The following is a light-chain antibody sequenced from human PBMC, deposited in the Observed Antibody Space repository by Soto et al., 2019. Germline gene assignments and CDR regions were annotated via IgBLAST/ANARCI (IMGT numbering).Light chain of an antibody. CDR2: EVS. Sequence: QPVLTQSASVSGSPGQSITISCTGSSRDVGNYNLVSWYQQHPGKAPKLMIYEVSKRPSGVANRFSGSKSGNTASLTISGLQAEDEADYYCCSYAGSSTYVVFGGGTKLTVL. CDR3: CSYAGSSTYVV. CDR1: SRDVGNYNL. J-gene: IGLJ2*01. V-gene: IGLV2-23*02.